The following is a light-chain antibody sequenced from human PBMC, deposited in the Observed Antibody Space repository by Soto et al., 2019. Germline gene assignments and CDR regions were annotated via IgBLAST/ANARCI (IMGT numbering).Light chain of an antibody. CDR3: QQYTDFQYT. CDR2: KAT. CDR1: QSIGYG. Sequence: DIQMTQSPSTLSASVGDGVTITCRASQSIGYGLAWYQQKPGKAPKLLIYKATNLQTGVPSRFSGSGSGTDFSLTISSLQPVDSATYYCQQYTDFQYTFGQGTKVDSK. V-gene: IGKV1-5*03. J-gene: IGKJ2*01.